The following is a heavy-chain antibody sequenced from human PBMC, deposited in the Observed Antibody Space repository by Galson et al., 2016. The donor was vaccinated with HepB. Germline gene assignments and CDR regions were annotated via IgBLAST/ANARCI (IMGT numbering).Heavy chain of an antibody. CDR1: GFMFSRLH. CDR2: IDESGGGT. Sequence: SLRLSCAASGFMFSRLHLSWVRQAPGKGLEWVSSIDESGGGTWYADSVRGRFTISRDNSKNILYLQMDNLRVEDTAIYYCGKDSSAVEAADEYWGQGTLVTASS. V-gene: IGHV3-23*01. J-gene: IGHJ4*02. CDR3: GKDSSAVEAADEY. D-gene: IGHD2-15*01.